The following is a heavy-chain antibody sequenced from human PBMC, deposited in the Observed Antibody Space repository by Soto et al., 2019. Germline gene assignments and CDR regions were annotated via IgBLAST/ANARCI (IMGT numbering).Heavy chain of an antibody. Sequence: SGPTLVKPTQTLTLTCTLSGFSLSTSGGGGGWIRQPPGKALEWLALIFWDDDKRYSPSLKSRLTITKDTSKNQVVLTMTNMDPVDTATYYCAHSGKSPYFDYWGQGTLVTVSS. CDR2: IFWDDDK. V-gene: IGHV2-5*02. CDR1: GFSLSTSGGG. CDR3: AHSGKSPYFDY. J-gene: IGHJ4*02. D-gene: IGHD1-1*01.